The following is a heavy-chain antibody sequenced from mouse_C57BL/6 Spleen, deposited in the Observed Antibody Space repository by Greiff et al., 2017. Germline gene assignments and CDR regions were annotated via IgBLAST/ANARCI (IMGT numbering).Heavy chain of an antibody. CDR3: ASAYYSNYFAY. J-gene: IGHJ3*01. CDR2: INPNNGGT. D-gene: IGHD2-5*01. V-gene: IGHV1-26*01. CDR1: GYTFTDYY. Sequence: VQLQQSGPELVKPGASVKISCKASGYTFTDYYMNWVKQSHGKSLEWIGDINPNNGGTSYNQKFKGKATLTVDKSSSTAYMELRSLTSEDSAVYYCASAYYSNYFAYWGQGTLVTVS.